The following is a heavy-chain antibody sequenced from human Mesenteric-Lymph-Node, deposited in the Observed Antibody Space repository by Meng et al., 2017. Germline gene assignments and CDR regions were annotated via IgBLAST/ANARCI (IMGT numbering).Heavy chain of an antibody. D-gene: IGHD4-17*01. CDR1: GFTFSSYW. CDR2: IKQEESEK. Sequence: GGSLRLSCAASGFTFSSYWMSWVRQAPGKGLEWVANIKQEESEKYYVDSVKGRFTISRDKAKNSLYLQMNSLRAEDTAVYYCASHDYGLPFDYWGQGTLVTVSS. V-gene: IGHV3-7*01. J-gene: IGHJ4*02. CDR3: ASHDYGLPFDY.